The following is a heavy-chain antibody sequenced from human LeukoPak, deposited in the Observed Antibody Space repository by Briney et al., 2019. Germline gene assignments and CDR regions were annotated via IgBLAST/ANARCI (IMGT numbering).Heavy chain of an antibody. Sequence: SETLSLTCTVSGGTISSYYWNWIRQPPGKGLEWLGYIHYSGSTKYNPSLKSRVTISVDTSKNQFSLKLSSVAAADTAVYYCARWYSSGWACDHWGQGTLVTVSS. CDR3: ARWYSSGWACDH. J-gene: IGHJ4*02. CDR2: IHYSGST. V-gene: IGHV4-59*08. CDR1: GGTISSYY. D-gene: IGHD6-19*01.